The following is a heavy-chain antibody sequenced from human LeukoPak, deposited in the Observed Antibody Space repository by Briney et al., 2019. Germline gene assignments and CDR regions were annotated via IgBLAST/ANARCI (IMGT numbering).Heavy chain of an antibody. V-gene: IGHV4-38-2*02. CDR1: GYSISSGYY. J-gene: IGHJ5*02. CDR2: IYHSGST. Sequence: SGTLSLTCAVSGYSISSGYYWGWIRQPPGKELELIGSIYHSGSTYYNPSLKSRVTISVDTSKNQFSLKLSSVTAADTAVYYCARDLRTGKRNWFDPWGQGTLVTVSS. CDR3: ARDLRTGKRNWFDP. D-gene: IGHD1-1*01.